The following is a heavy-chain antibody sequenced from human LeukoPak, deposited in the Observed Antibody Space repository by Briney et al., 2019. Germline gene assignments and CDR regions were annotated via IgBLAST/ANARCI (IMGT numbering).Heavy chain of an antibody. D-gene: IGHD6-13*01. J-gene: IGHJ6*03. CDR2: ISWRNIDI. V-gene: IGHV3-21*01. CDR1: GFTLSSYN. CDR3: ARVYSSTWYSGYLHMDV. Sequence: PGRSLRLSCVASGFTLSSYNMKWVRQAPGKRLEWVSSISWRNIDIEYADSVKGRFTISRDNDKKSLYLQMNSLRVEDTAVYYCARVYSSTWYSGYLHMDVWGKGTTVTVSS.